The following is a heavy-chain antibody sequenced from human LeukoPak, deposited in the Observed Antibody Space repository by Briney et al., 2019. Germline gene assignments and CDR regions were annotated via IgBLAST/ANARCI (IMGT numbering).Heavy chain of an antibody. J-gene: IGHJ5*02. CDR2: INPNSGGT. Sequence: ASVKVSCKASGYTFTGYYMHWVRQAPGQGLEWMGWINPNSGGTNYAQKFQGRVTMTRDTSISTAYMELSRLRSDDTAVYYCARSRIAARRGHWFDPWGQGTLVTVSS. D-gene: IGHD6-6*01. V-gene: IGHV1-2*02. CDR1: GYTFTGYY. CDR3: ARSRIAARRGHWFDP.